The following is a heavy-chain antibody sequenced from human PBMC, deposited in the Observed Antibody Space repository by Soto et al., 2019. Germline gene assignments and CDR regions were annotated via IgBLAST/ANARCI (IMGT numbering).Heavy chain of an antibody. V-gene: IGHV5-10-1*01. J-gene: IGHJ6*02. CDR1: GYSFPSYW. Sequence: PGGSMTIACTGSGYSFPSYWIKSVRQMPGKGLEWMGRIDPSDSYTNYSPSFQGHVTISADKSISTAYLQWSSLKASDTAMYYCARLITVSAINVMDVLAQQNALTISS. CDR2: IDPSDSYT. D-gene: IGHD3-16*01. CDR3: ARLITVSAINVMDV.